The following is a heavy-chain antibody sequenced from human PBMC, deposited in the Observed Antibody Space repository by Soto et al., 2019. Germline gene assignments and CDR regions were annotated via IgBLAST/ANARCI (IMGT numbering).Heavy chain of an antibody. D-gene: IGHD6-13*01. CDR3: ASGRQQLAEDFVYSGNYGMDV. J-gene: IGHJ6*02. CDR1: GYTSSSYT. CDR2: ITAYNGNT. V-gene: IGHV1-18*01. Sequence: QVQLVQSGAEVKKPGASVKVSCEASGYTSSSYTITWVRQAPGQGLEWMGRITAYNGNTNYAQRFQGRVTMTTDTSTNTAYMELRRLTSDDTAVYYCASGRQQLAEDFVYSGNYGMDVWGQGTTVTVSS.